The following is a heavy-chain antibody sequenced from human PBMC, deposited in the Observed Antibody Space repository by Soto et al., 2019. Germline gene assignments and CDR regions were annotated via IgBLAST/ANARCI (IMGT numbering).Heavy chain of an antibody. CDR1: GGTFSSYA. Sequence: SVKVSCKASGGTFSSYAISWVRQAPGQGLEWMGGIIPIFGTANYAQKFQGRVTITADESTSTAYMELSSLRSEDTAVYYCARDLGDSSSWYPFDYWRQGTLVTVSS. D-gene: IGHD6-13*01. V-gene: IGHV1-69*13. CDR3: ARDLGDSSSWYPFDY. J-gene: IGHJ4*02. CDR2: IIPIFGTA.